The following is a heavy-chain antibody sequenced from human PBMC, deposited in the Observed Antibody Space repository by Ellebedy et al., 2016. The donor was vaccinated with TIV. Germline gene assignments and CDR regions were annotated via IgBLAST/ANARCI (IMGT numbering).Heavy chain of an antibody. D-gene: IGHD3-16*01. CDR3: ARGVEITFGGVRWFDP. CDR1: GYTFTGYY. CDR2: IKPNSGGT. V-gene: IGHV1-2*02. J-gene: IGHJ5*02. Sequence: AASVKVSCKASGYTFTGYYMHWVRQAPGQGLEWMGWIKPNSGGTNYAQEFQGRVTMTRDTSISTAYMEVSRLRSDDKAVYYCARGVEITFGGVRWFDPWGQGTLVTVSS.